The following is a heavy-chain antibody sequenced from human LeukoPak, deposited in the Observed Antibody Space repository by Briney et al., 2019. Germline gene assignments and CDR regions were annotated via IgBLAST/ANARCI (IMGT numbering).Heavy chain of an antibody. CDR2: IYYSGST. Sequence: PSETLSLTCTVSGGSISSYYWSWIRQPPGKELEWIGYIYYSGSTNYNPSLKSRVTISVDTSKNQFSLKLSSVTAADTAVYYCARLAAGTGAYWGQGTLVTVSS. CDR3: ARLAAGTGAY. D-gene: IGHD6-13*01. CDR1: GGSISSYY. J-gene: IGHJ4*02. V-gene: IGHV4-59*01.